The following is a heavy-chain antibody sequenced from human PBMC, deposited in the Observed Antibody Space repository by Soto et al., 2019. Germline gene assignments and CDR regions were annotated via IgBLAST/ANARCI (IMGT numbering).Heavy chain of an antibody. Sequence: ASVKVSCKASGYTLTSYPMNWLRQAPGQRPEWMGWINAGNGGTKYSQKFQGRVSITRDTSASTAYMQLSRLRSEDTAVYYCATDRGGYCSGGSCSEAWFDPWGQGTLVTVSS. V-gene: IGHV1-3*01. J-gene: IGHJ5*02. D-gene: IGHD2-15*01. CDR3: ATDRGGYCSGGSCSEAWFDP. CDR2: INAGNGGT. CDR1: GYTLTSYP.